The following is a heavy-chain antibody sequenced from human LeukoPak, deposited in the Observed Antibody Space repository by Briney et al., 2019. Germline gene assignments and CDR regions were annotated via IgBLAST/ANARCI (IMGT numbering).Heavy chain of an antibody. CDR3: ASGYCSGGSCLVY. D-gene: IGHD2-15*01. Sequence: ASVKVSCKASGFTFTGYYMHWVRQAPGQGLEWMGWINPNSGATLYAQKFQGRVTMTRDTSINTAYMELSRLRSDDTAVYYCASGYCSGGSCLVYWGQGTLVTVSS. J-gene: IGHJ4*02. V-gene: IGHV1-2*02. CDR1: GFTFTGYY. CDR2: INPNSGAT.